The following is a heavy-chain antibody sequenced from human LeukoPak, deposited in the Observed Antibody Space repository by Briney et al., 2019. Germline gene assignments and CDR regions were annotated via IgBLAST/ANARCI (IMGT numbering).Heavy chain of an antibody. CDR1: GYSISSGYY. J-gene: IGHJ4*02. V-gene: IGHV4-38-2*01. D-gene: IGHD1-1*01. CDR2: IYHSGST. CDR3: ARAESAGDFDY. Sequence: SETLSLTCAVSGYSISSGYYWGWIRQPPGKGLEWIGSIYHSGSTYYNPSLKSRVTISVDTSKNRFSLKLSSVTAADTAVYYCARAESAGDFDYWGQGTLVTVSS.